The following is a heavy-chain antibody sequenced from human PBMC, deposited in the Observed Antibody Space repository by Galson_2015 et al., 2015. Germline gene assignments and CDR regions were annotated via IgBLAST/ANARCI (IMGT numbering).Heavy chain of an antibody. CDR2: ISGSGDST. Sequence: SLRLSCAASGFTFSSYAMSWVRQAPGQGLEWVSGISGSGDSTYNADSVKGRFTISRDNSKNTLYLQMNSLRAEDTAVYYCEGYDFWSGFEGYWGQGTLVTVSS. V-gene: IGHV3-23*01. CDR3: EGYDFWSGFEGY. J-gene: IGHJ4*02. CDR1: GFTFSSYA. D-gene: IGHD3-3*01.